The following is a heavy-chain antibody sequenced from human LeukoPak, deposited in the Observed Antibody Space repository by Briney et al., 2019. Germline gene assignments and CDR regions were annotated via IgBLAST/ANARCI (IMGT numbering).Heavy chain of an antibody. CDR1: GGSFSTYA. V-gene: IGHV1-69*05. Sequence: ASVKVSCKASGGSFSTYAISWVRQAPGQGLEWMGGIIPMFGTRNHAQKFQGRVTITTDESTTTAYLELSSLRSEDTAVYYCARGPVGELPSPGYFDYWGQGTLVTVSS. CDR2: IIPMFGTR. D-gene: IGHD3-10*01. CDR3: ARGPVGELPSPGYFDY. J-gene: IGHJ4*02.